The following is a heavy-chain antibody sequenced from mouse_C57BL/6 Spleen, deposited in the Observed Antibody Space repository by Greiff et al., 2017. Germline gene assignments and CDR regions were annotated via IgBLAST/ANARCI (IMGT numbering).Heavy chain of an antibody. CDR2: IYPGSGST. CDR1: GYTFTSYW. J-gene: IGHJ3*01. CDR3: ARSYYYGSSYEFAY. Sequence: QVQLQQPGAELVKPGASVKMSCKASGYTFTSYWITWVKQRPGQGLEWIGDIYPGSGSTNYNEKFKSKATLTVDTSSSTAYMQRSSRTSEDSAVYYCARSYYYGSSYEFAYWGQGTLVTVSA. D-gene: IGHD1-1*01. V-gene: IGHV1-55*01.